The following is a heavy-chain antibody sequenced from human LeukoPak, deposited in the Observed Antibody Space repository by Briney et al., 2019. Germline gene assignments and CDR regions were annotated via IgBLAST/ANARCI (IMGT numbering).Heavy chain of an antibody. Sequence: GGSLRLSCAASGFTFSTYAMSWVRQAPGKGLEWVSAISGSGGSTYYADSVKGRFTISRDNSKNTLYLQMNSLRAEDTAVYYCAKDVPYCSGGSCQDWFDPWGQGTLVTVSS. CDR1: GFTFSTYA. V-gene: IGHV3-23*01. J-gene: IGHJ5*02. CDR2: ISGSGGST. CDR3: AKDVPYCSGGSCQDWFDP. D-gene: IGHD2-15*01.